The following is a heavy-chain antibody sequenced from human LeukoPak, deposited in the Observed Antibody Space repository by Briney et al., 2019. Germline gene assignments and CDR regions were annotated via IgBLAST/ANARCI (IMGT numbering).Heavy chain of an antibody. CDR2: ISAYNGNT. D-gene: IGHD3-22*01. J-gene: IGHJ4*02. CDR1: GYTFTSYG. CDR3: ARDPLNYYDSSGYLFDY. Sequence: ASVKVSCKASGYTFTSYGISWVRQAPGQGLEWMGWISAYNGNTNYAQKLQGRVTMTTDTSTSTAYMELSRLRSDDTAVYYCARDPLNYYDSSGYLFDYWGQGTLVTVSS. V-gene: IGHV1-18*01.